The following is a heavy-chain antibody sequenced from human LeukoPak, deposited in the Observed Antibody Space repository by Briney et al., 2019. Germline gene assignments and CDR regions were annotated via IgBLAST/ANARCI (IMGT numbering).Heavy chain of an antibody. J-gene: IGHJ3*02. CDR2: INPNSGGT. V-gene: IGHV1-2*02. D-gene: IGHD6-19*01. CDR1: GYTFTAYY. CDR3: ASPLSLRGSGWSRAFDI. Sequence: ASVKVSCKASGYTFTAYYMHWVRQAPGRGLEWMGWINPNSGGTNSAQKFQGRVTMTRDTSISTAYMELSRLTSNDTAVYYCASPLSLRGSGWSRAFDIWGQGTMLTVSS.